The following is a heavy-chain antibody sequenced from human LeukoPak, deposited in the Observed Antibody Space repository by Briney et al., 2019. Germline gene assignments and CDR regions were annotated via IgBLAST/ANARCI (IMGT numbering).Heavy chain of an antibody. CDR3: ARSLGRGATAFDY. J-gene: IGHJ4*02. CDR1: GGSISSYY. D-gene: IGHD1-26*01. CDR2: IHNSGDT. V-gene: IGHV4-59*08. Sequence: SETLSLTCTVSGGSISSYYWSWIRQSPGKGLQWIGSIHNSGDTHCNPSLKSRVTISIDTSKNQFSLKLSSVTAADTAVYYCARSLGRGATAFDYWGQGTLVTVSS.